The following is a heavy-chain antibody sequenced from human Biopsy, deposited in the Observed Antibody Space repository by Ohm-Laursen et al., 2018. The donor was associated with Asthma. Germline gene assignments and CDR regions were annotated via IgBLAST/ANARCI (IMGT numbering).Heavy chain of an antibody. CDR2: IYYIGNT. CDR3: ARGISRVTGLFDHFDS. Sequence: SDTLSLTCTVSGGSITSGDYYWSWIRQPPGKGLEWIGYIYYIGNTYYSPSLKSRVTISVDTSKNQFSLKLRSVTAADAAVYYCARGISRVTGLFDHFDSWGQGTLVTVSS. V-gene: IGHV4-30-4*02. D-gene: IGHD2-21*02. J-gene: IGHJ4*02. CDR1: GGSITSGDYY.